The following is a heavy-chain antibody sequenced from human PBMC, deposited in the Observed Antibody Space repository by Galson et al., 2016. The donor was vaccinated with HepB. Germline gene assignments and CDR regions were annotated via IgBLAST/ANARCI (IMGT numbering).Heavy chain of an antibody. CDR3: ARGVGGVKSMFDY. V-gene: IGHV3-23*01. CDR1: GFTFSNYG. J-gene: IGHJ4*02. Sequence: SLRLSCAASGFTFSNYGMAWVRQAPEKGLEWVSTISDSGANTHYAASVRGRFTISRDNSRNTLYLEVNSLRADDTALYYCARGVGGVKSMFDYWGQGTRVTVSS. CDR2: ISDSGANT. D-gene: IGHD3-16*01.